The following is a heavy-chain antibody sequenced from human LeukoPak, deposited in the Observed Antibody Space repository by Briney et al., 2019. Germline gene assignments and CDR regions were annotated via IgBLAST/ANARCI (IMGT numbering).Heavy chain of an antibody. V-gene: IGHV3-30*03. J-gene: IGHJ4*02. CDR3: AHVVVTEKYYFDY. Sequence: PGGSLRLSCAASGFTFSSYGMHWVRQAPGKGLEWVAIISSDGSDKYYADSVKGRFTISRDNSKNTLYLQMNSLRAEDTAVYYCAHVVVTEKYYFDYWGQGTLVTVSS. D-gene: IGHD2-21*02. CDR2: ISSDGSDK. CDR1: GFTFSSYG.